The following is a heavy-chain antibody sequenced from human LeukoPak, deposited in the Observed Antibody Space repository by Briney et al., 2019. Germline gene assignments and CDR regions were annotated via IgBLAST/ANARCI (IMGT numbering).Heavy chain of an antibody. Sequence: GGSLRLSCAASGFTFSSYAMHWVRQAPGKGLEWVSVIYSGGSTYYADSVKGRFTISRDNSKNTLYLQMNSLRAEDTAVYYCARAPSRAAAYDYWGQGTLVTVSS. D-gene: IGHD6-13*01. CDR1: GFTFSSYA. J-gene: IGHJ4*02. CDR3: ARAPSRAAAYDY. V-gene: IGHV3-53*01. CDR2: IYSGGST.